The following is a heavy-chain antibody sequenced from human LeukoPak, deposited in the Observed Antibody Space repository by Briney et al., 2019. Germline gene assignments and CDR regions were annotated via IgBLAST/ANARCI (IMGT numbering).Heavy chain of an antibody. J-gene: IGHJ4*02. D-gene: IGHD2-15*01. CDR3: ARDLSYCSGGSCYSSGY. Sequence: SETLSLTCTVSGYSIRSGYYWGWIRQPPGKGLEWIGSIDHSGTTYYIPSLKSRVTISVDTPKNQFSLKLTSVTAADTAVYYCARDLSYCSGGSCYSSGYWGQGTLVTVSS. CDR2: IDHSGTT. V-gene: IGHV4-38-2*02. CDR1: GYSIRSGYY.